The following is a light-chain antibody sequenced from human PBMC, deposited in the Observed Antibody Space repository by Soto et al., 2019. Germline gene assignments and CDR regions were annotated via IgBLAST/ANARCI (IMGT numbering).Light chain of an antibody. V-gene: IGKV1-12*01. Sequence: DIQMTQSPSSVSASVGDRFTITCRASQDINSWLTWYQQKPGKAPKVLIYIASRLQSGVPSRFSGRGSGTDFSLTISNLQPEDFATYFCQQSKTFHITFGGGTKVDIK. CDR2: IAS. CDR1: QDINSW. CDR3: QQSKTFHIT. J-gene: IGKJ4*01.